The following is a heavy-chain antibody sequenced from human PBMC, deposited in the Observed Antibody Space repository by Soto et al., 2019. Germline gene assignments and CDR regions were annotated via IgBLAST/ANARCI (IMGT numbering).Heavy chain of an antibody. CDR3: AKGGPFTGGFDP. J-gene: IGHJ5*02. CDR1: GLTLRSYA. Sequence: EGQLLQSGGDLVLPGGSLRLSCAGSGLTLRSYAMTWIRQTPEKGLEWVSTISGRSAVPSYADSVNGRFAVSRDNSQNTVYLQMNSLRPDETATYYCAKGGPFTGGFDPWGQGSLVTVSS. CDR2: ISGRSAVP. D-gene: IGHD3-16*01. V-gene: IGHV3-23*01.